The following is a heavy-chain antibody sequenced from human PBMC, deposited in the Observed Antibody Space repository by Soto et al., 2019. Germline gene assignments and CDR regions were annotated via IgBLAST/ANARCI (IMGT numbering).Heavy chain of an antibody. CDR2: IKQDGSEK. CDR1: GFTFSSYW. V-gene: IGHV3-7*01. D-gene: IGHD1-26*01. CDR3: VTRPARGSYYDY. Sequence: PRRSLRLSCAASGFTFSSYWVSWVRQAPGKGQEWVANIKQDGSEKYYVDSVKGRFTISRDNAKNSLYLQMNSLRAEDTAVYYCVTRPARGSYYDYWGQGTLDTVSS. J-gene: IGHJ4*02.